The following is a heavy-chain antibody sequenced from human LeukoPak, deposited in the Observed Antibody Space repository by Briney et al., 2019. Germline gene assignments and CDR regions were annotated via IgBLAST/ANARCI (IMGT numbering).Heavy chain of an antibody. CDR3: ARAYSYYYMDV. J-gene: IGHJ6*03. Sequence: SQTLSLTCTVSGDSISSGGYYWSWIRQHPGQGLEWVGFIYHSGSTYSNPSLKSRFTISVDTSKNQFSLKLSSVTAADTAVYYCARAYSYYYMDVWGKGTTVTVSS. CDR1: GDSISSGGYY. V-gene: IGHV4-31*03. CDR2: IYHSGST.